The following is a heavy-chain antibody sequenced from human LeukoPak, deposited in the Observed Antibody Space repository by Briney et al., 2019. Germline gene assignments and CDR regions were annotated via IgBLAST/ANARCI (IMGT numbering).Heavy chain of an antibody. J-gene: IGHJ4*02. CDR1: GYSFTNYW. D-gene: IGHD1-26*01. V-gene: IGHV5-51*01. CDR2: IYPGDSDI. Sequence: GESLKISCKTAGYSFTNYWIGWVRQMPGKGLEWMGIIYPGDSDIRYSPSFQGQVTISADKSTSTAYLQWRSLKASDTAMYYCARSGLYFDYWGQGTLVTVSS. CDR3: ARSGLYFDY.